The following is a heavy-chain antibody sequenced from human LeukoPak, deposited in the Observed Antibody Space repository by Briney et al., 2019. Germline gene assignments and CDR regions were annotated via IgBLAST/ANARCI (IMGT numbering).Heavy chain of an antibody. D-gene: IGHD3-10*01. CDR2: ISPDNT. CDR3: VKEHVDRAFTRSFEI. J-gene: IGHJ3*02. V-gene: IGHV3-23*01. CDR1: GFTFSTNP. Sequence: GGSLRLSCAASGFTFSTNPMSWVRQAPGKGLKGVQAISPDNTYYADSVKGRLTISRDDSKNTVYLQMNSPRAEDTARYYCVKEHVDRAFTRSFEIWGQGTVVTVSS.